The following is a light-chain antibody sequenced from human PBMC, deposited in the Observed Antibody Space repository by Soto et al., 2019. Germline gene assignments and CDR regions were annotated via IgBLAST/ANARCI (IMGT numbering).Light chain of an antibody. CDR1: QSISFW. CDR2: DAS. V-gene: IGKV1-5*01. J-gene: IGKJ4*01. Sequence: DIQMTQSPSTLSASVGDRVTITCRASQSISFWLAWYQQRPGKAPKLLIYDASSLESGVPSRFSGRRSGTEFTLTISSLQPDDFGTYYCQQYESYSPLTFGGGTKVDIK. CDR3: QQYESYSPLT.